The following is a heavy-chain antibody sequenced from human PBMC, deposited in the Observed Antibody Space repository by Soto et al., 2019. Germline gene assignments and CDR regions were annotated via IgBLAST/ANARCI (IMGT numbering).Heavy chain of an antibody. CDR3: ARPGSKGSLMGFLRGDSSTRSRAFDI. J-gene: IGHJ3*02. CDR1: GYTFTSYA. CDR2: INAGNGNT. V-gene: IGHV1-3*01. Sequence: ASVKVSCKASGYTFTSYAMHWVRQAPGQRLEWMGWINAGNGNTKYSQKFQGRVTITRDTSASTAYMELSSLRSENTAVYYCARPGSKGSLMGFLRGDSSTRSRAFDIWGQGTMVTVS. D-gene: IGHD6-13*01.